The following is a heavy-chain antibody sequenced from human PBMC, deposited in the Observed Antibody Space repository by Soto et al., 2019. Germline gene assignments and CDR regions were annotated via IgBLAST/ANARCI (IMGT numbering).Heavy chain of an antibody. Sequence: SETLSLTCAVSGGSISSGGYSWSWIRQPPGKGLEWIGYIYHSGSTYYNPSLKSRVTISVDRSKNQFSLKLSSVTAADTAVYYCASWWAIKGYLTYWGQGSLVTVSS. D-gene: IGHD2-15*01. CDR2: IYHSGST. CDR3: ASWWAIKGYLTY. V-gene: IGHV4-30-2*01. J-gene: IGHJ4*02. CDR1: GGSISSGGYS.